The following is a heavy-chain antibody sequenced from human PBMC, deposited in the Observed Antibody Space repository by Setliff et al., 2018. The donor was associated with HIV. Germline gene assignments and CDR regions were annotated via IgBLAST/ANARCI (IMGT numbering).Heavy chain of an antibody. J-gene: IGHJ6*02. CDR2: ISAYNGYT. V-gene: IGHV1-18*01. D-gene: IGHD2-2*01. Sequence: GASVKVSCKASGYTFTDYTIHWVRQAPGQGLEWMGWISAYNGYTNYAQKLQGRVTMTTDTSTSTAYMDLRSLRSDDTAVYFCARDGEYQVLHYYYSGMDVWGQGTTVTVSS. CDR1: GYTFTDYT. CDR3: ARDGEYQVLHYYYSGMDV.